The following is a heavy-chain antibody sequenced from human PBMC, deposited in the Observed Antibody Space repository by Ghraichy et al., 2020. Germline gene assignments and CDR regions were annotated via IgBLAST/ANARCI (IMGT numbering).Heavy chain of an antibody. Sequence: GGSLRLSCAASGFTFSSYAMSWVRQAPGKGLEWVSAISGSGGSTYYADSVKGRFTISRDNSKNTLYLQMNSLRAEDTAVYYCAKDRYHHKITMIVVVKTYGMDVWGQGTTVTVSS. V-gene: IGHV3-23*01. D-gene: IGHD3-22*01. J-gene: IGHJ6*02. CDR1: GFTFSSYA. CDR3: AKDRYHHKITMIVVVKTYGMDV. CDR2: ISGSGGST.